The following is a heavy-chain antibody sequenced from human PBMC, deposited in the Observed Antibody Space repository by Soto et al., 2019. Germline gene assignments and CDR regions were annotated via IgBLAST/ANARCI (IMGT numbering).Heavy chain of an antibody. CDR1: GASMNSYH. D-gene: IGHD6-13*01. CDR3: ARDQGVAAAGITWFDP. V-gene: IGHV4-4*07. CDR2: IHSSGST. J-gene: IGHJ5*02. Sequence: KTSETLSLTCTVSGASMNSYHWSWIRQPAGKGLEWIGHIHSSGSTNYNPSLKSRVTMSVDTSKNQFSLRLMSLTAADTAVYYCARDQGVAAAGITWFDPWGQGSLVTVS.